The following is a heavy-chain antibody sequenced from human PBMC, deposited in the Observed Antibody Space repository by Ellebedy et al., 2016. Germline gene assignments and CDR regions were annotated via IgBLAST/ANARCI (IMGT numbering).Heavy chain of an antibody. J-gene: IGHJ4*02. D-gene: IGHD1-26*01. CDR1: RFTFSKFG. CDR3: AKDESGRELPRPFDF. V-gene: IGHV3-30*18. Sequence: GESLKISXAASRFTFSKFGLHWVRQAPGKGLEWVAIISSDGHNKYYADSVRGRFTISRDNSKNTLYLQMDSLRAEDTAVYYCAKDESGRELPRPFDFWGQGTLVTVSS. CDR2: ISSDGHNK.